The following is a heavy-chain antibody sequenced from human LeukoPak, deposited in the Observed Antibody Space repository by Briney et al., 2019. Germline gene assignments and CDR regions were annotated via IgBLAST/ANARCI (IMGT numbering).Heavy chain of an antibody. V-gene: IGHV3-23*01. CDR3: AKDRGSSTTVYFDY. D-gene: IGHD4-17*01. CDR2: ISGSGGST. CDR1: GFTFSSYS. J-gene: IGHJ4*02. Sequence: GGSLRLSCAASGFTFSSYSMNWVRQAPGKGLEWVSAISGSGGSTYYADSVKGRLTISRDNSKNTLYLQMNSLRAEDTAVYYCAKDRGSSTTVYFDYWGQGTLVTVSS.